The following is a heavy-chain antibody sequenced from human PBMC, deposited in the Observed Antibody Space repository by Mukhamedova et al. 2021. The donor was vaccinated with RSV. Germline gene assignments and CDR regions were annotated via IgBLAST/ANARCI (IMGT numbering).Heavy chain of an antibody. Sequence: GGSTTNYYWTWIRQPAGKGLEWIGRIYTSGSTTYNPSLKSRVTMSKDASNNEFSLKLSSVTAADTAIYYCAGGFNFGSYYYGLNF. CDR2: IYTSGST. CDR1: GGSTTNYY. J-gene: IGHJ6*01. D-gene: IGHD3-10*01. CDR3: AGGFNFGSYYYGLNF. V-gene: IGHV4-59*10.